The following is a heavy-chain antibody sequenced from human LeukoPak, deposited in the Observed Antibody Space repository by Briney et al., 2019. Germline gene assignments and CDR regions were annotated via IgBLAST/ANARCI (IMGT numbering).Heavy chain of an antibody. Sequence: GGSLRLSCAASGFTFSSYAMSWVRQAPGKGLEWVSAISGSGGSTYYADSVKGRFTISRDNAKNSLYLQMNSLRAEDTAVYYCARVEWELRYYYYYYYMDVWGKGTTVTISS. CDR2: ISGSGGST. J-gene: IGHJ6*03. D-gene: IGHD1-26*01. CDR1: GFTFSSYA. CDR3: ARVEWELRYYYYYYYMDV. V-gene: IGHV3-23*01.